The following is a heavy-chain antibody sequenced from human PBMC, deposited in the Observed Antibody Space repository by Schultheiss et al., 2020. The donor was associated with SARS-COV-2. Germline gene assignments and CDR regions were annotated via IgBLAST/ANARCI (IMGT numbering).Heavy chain of an antibody. V-gene: IGHV3-66*01. CDR2: IFSGGTT. CDR1: GFTVSSYY. Sequence: GGSLRLSCAASGFTVSSYYMNWVRQAPGKGLEWVSVIFSGGTTYYADSLKGRFTITRNNAKNSLYLQMNSLKADDKSVYYCARDLISFGSGELDYWGQGTLVTVSS. J-gene: IGHJ4*02. D-gene: IGHD3-10*01. CDR3: ARDLISFGSGELDY.